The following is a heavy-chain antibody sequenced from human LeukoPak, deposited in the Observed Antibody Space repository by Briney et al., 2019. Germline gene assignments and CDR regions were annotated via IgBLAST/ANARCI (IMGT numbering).Heavy chain of an antibody. CDR3: ARRLGYCSSTSCYTPRYFDY. CDR1: GGTFSSYA. J-gene: IGHJ4*02. D-gene: IGHD2-2*02. V-gene: IGHV1-69*13. Sequence: GASVKVSCKASGGTFSSYAISWVRQAPGQGLEWMGGIIPIFGTANYAQKFQGRVTITADESTSTAYMELSSLRSEDTAVYYCARRLGYCSSTSCYTPRYFDYWGQGTLVTVSS. CDR2: IIPIFGTA.